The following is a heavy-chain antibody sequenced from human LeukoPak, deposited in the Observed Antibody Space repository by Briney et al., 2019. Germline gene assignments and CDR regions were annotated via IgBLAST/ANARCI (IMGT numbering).Heavy chain of an antibody. CDR3: ARGFGFGGGKFDY. D-gene: IGHD3-10*01. V-gene: IGHV4-34*01. CDR2: INHSGST. CDR1: GGSFSGYY. J-gene: IGHJ4*02. Sequence: SETLSLTCAVYGGSFSGYYWSWIRQPPGKGLEWIGEINHSGSTNYNPSLKSRVTISVDTSNNQFSLKLSSVTAADTAVYYCARGFGFGGGKFDYWGQGTLVTVSS.